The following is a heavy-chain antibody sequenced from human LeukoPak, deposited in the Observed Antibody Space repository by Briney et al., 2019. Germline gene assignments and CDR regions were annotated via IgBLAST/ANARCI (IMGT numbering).Heavy chain of an antibody. J-gene: IGHJ4*02. D-gene: IGHD3-22*01. Sequence: PSEALSLTCAVSLGSIRRSISYWGWIRHPPGKGLEWIGSIYYSANTYYNQSLKRRVTLSIDTSKNQFSLKLSSATAADTAVYYCARLIADYYDSSGYDYWGQGTLVTVSS. V-gene: IGHV4-39*01. CDR1: LGSIRRSISY. CDR2: IYYSANT. CDR3: ARLIADYYDSSGYDY.